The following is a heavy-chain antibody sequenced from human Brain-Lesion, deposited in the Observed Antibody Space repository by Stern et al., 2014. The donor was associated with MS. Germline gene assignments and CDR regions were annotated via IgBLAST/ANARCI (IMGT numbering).Heavy chain of an antibody. J-gene: IGHJ4*02. D-gene: IGHD1-26*01. V-gene: IGHV1-24*01. CDR3: ATLSPGAGGNYYRHFDY. Sequence: VHLVESGAEVKKPGASVKVSCKVSGYTLTELSMHWVRQAPRKGLEWMGGVDPEDCETISAQKFQGRVTVTEDTSTDTAYMELSSLRSEDTAVYYCATLSPGAGGNYYRHFDYWGQGTLVTVSS. CDR2: VDPEDCET. CDR1: GYTLTELS.